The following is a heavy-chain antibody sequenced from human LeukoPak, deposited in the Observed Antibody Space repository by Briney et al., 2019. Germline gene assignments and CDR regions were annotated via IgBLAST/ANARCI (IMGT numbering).Heavy chain of an antibody. CDR3: AKGGNIVVVTSLDY. D-gene: IGHD2-21*02. CDR1: GFTFSSYA. V-gene: IGHV3-23*01. CDR2: ISGSGGST. J-gene: IGHJ4*02. Sequence: GRSLRLSCAASGFTFSSYAMSWVRQAPGKGLEWVSAISGSGGSTYYADSVKGRFTISRDNSKNTLYLQMNSLRAEDTAVYYCAKGGNIVVVTSLDYWGQGTLVTVSS.